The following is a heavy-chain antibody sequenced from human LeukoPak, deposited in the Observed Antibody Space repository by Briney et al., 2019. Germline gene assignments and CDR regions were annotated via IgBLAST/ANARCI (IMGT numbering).Heavy chain of an antibody. CDR1: GFIFSSYA. Sequence: PRGSLRLSCAASGFIFSSYAMHWVRQAPGKGLEWVAFISYDGSNKHYAEPVQGRFTISRDNSKNTLYLQMNSLRPEDTAVYYCARARFGYNRGPFDYWGQGILVTVSS. CDR3: ARARFGYNRGPFDY. D-gene: IGHD5-24*01. V-gene: IGHV3-30-3*01. CDR2: ISYDGSNK. J-gene: IGHJ4*02.